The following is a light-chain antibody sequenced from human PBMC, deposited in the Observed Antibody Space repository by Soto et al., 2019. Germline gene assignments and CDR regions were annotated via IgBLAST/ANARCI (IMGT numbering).Light chain of an antibody. J-gene: IGLJ3*02. Sequence: QSALTQPASVSGSPGQSITISCTGTSSDVGGFNYVSWYQQHPGKAPKFMIYEVTIRPSGVSSRFSGSKSGNTASLTISGLQAEDEADYYCSSYTTSNTGVFGGGTKLTVL. V-gene: IGLV2-14*01. CDR1: SSDVGGFNY. CDR2: EVT. CDR3: SSYTTSNTGV.